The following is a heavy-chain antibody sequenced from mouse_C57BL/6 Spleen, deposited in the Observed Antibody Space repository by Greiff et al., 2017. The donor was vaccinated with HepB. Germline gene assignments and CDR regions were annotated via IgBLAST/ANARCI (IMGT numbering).Heavy chain of an antibody. CDR2: INPSTGGT. J-gene: IGHJ4*01. CDR3: ARVGRDHAMDY. CDR1: GYSFTGYY. D-gene: IGHD4-1*01. V-gene: IGHV1-42*01. Sequence: EVQLQQSGPELVKPGASVKISCKASGYSFTGYYMNWVKQSPEKSLEWIGEINPSTGGTTYNQKFKAKATLTVDKSSSTAYMQLKSLTSEDSAVYYCARVGRDHAMDYWGQGTSVTVSS.